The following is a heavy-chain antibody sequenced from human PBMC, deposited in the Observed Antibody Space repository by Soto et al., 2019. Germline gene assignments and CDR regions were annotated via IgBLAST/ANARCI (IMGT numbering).Heavy chain of an antibody. J-gene: IGHJ4*02. Sequence: QVQLQESGPGLVKPSETLSLTCTVSGGSVTSGSYYWSWIRQPPGKGLEWIGYIYYSGSTNYNPPLTSRVTISVDTSKNQISLKLNSVTAADTAVYYCARDQGIAVAVFDYWGQGTLVTVSS. V-gene: IGHV4-61*01. CDR2: IYYSGST. D-gene: IGHD6-19*01. CDR1: GGSVTSGSYY. CDR3: ARDQGIAVAVFDY.